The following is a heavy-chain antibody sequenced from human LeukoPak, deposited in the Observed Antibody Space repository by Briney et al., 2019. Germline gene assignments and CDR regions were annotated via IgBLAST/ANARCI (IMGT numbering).Heavy chain of an antibody. CDR3: ARDRLYGSSWSFDY. D-gene: IGHD6-13*01. J-gene: IGHJ4*02. CDR2: INPNSGGT. CDR1: GYTFTGYY. Sequence: ASLKASCKASGYTFTGYYMHWVLQAPGQGLKWIGWINPNSGGTNYAQKFQGRVAMTRDTSISTAYMELSRLRSDDTAVYYCARDRLYGSSWSFDYWGQGTLVTVSS. V-gene: IGHV1-2*02.